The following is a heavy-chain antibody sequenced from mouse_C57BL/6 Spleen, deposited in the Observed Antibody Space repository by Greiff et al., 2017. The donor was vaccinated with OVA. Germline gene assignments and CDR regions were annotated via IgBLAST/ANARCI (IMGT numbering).Heavy chain of an antibody. CDR1: GFTFSSYA. CDR2: ISDGGSYT. J-gene: IGHJ1*03. CDR3: ARDPGYFDV. Sequence: EVKLVESGGGLVKPGGSLKLSCAASGFTFSSYAMSWVRQTPEKRLEWVATISDGGSYTYYPDNVKGRFTISRDNAKNNLYLQMSYLKSEDTAMYYCARDPGYFDVWGTGTTVTVSS. V-gene: IGHV5-4*01.